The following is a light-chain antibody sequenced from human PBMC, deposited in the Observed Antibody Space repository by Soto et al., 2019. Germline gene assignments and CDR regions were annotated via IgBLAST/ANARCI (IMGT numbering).Light chain of an antibody. V-gene: IGLV2-8*01. CDR1: GIDDYDYNY. Sequence: QSALTQPRSVSGSPGQSVTIPCTGTGIDDYDYNYVSWYQQHPGKVPKLIIYEVNKRPSGVPDRFSGSKSGSTASLTVSGLQAEDEADYYCSSFAVSPVVFGGGTKLTVL. CDR2: EVN. J-gene: IGLJ2*01. CDR3: SSFAVSPVV.